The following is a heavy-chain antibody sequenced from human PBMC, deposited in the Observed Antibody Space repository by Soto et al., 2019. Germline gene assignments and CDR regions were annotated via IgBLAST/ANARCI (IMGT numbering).Heavy chain of an antibody. J-gene: IGHJ5*02. V-gene: IGHV1-69*02. Sequence: QVQLVQSGAEVKKPGSSVKVSCKASAGTFRRYTINWVRQAPGQGLEWMGRIIPIAAIATYTQKFQGRDTITMDQPPTTAYIELSSMSSDDTAVYFCARGSTLVRGAPSWFDPWGQGTRVTVAS. CDR3: ARGSTLVRGAPSWFDP. D-gene: IGHD3-10*02. CDR2: IIPIAAIA. CDR1: AGTFRRYT.